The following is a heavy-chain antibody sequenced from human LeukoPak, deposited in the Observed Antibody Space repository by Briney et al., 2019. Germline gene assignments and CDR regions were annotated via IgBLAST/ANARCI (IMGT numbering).Heavy chain of an antibody. V-gene: IGHV4-34*01. J-gene: IGHJ4*02. CDR1: GGSFSGYY. CDR2: INHSGST. D-gene: IGHD5-12*01. CDR3: AKPFSGYDPHYFDY. Sequence: TSETLSLTCAVYGGSFSGYYWSWIRQPPGKGLEWIGEINHSGSTNCNPSLKSRVTISVDTSKNQFSLKLSSVTAADTAVYYCAKPFSGYDPHYFDYWGQGTLVTVSS.